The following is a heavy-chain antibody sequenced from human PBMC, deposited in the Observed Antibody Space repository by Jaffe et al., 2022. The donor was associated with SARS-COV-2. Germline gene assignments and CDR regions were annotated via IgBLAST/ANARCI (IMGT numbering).Heavy chain of an antibody. CDR3: AKDRFAYLGDYSSSDY. CDR2: ISGGGGTA. CDR1: GFTFSNYA. D-gene: IGHD3-22*01. J-gene: IGHJ4*02. V-gene: IGHV3-23*04. Sequence: EVQLVESGGGQVHPGGSLRLSCAVSGFTFSNYAMSWVRQAPGKGLEWVSIISGGGGTAYYADSVKGRFTVSRDNSRNTLSLQMNSLRAEDTALYYCAKDRFAYLGDYSSSDYWGQGTLVTVSS.